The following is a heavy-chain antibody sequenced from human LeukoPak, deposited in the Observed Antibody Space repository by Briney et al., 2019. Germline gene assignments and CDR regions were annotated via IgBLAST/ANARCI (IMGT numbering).Heavy chain of an antibody. CDR3: AREVGSGSAFDY. J-gene: IGHJ4*02. CDR1: GFTFSSYS. Sequence: GGSLRLSCAASGFTFSSYSMSWVRQAPGKGLEWVSYISTGSTTIYYADSVKGRFTISRDNAKNSLYLQLNSLRDEDTAVYYCAREVGSGSAFDYWGQGTLVTVSS. CDR2: ISTGSTTI. D-gene: IGHD3-10*01. V-gene: IGHV3-48*02.